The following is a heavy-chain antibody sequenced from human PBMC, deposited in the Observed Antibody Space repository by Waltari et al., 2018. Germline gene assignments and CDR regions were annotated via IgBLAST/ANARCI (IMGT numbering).Heavy chain of an antibody. CDR2: IYYSGST. CDR1: GGSISSGDYY. Sequence: QVQLQESGPGLVTPSQTLSLTCTVSGGSISSGDYYWSWIRQPPGKGLEWIGYIYYSGSTYYNPSLKSRVTISVDTSKNQFSLKLSSVTAADTAVYYCARARIAAAGTVWYFDLWGRDTLVTVSS. D-gene: IGHD6-13*01. CDR3: ARARIAAAGTVWYFDL. V-gene: IGHV4-30-4*08. J-gene: IGHJ2*01.